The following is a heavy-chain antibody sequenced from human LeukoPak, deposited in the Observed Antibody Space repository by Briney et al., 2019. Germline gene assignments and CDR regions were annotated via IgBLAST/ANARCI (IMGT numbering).Heavy chain of an antibody. Sequence: ASVKVSCKASGGTFSSYAISRVRQAPGQGLEWMGGVIPIFGTANYAQKFQGRVTITADESTSTAYMELSSLRSEDTAVYYRARPRSQWVHFDYWGQGTLVTVSS. D-gene: IGHD2-8*01. CDR1: GGTFSSYA. CDR2: VIPIFGTA. J-gene: IGHJ4*02. CDR3: ARPRSQWVHFDY. V-gene: IGHV1-69*13.